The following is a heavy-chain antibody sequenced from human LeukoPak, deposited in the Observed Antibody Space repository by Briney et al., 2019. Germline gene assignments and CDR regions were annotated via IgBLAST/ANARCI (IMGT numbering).Heavy chain of an antibody. D-gene: IGHD4-17*01. Sequence: ADSVKGRFTISRDNAKNSLYLQMNSLRAEDTAVYYCARDAGSDYGDYVLYYFDYWGQGTLVTVSS. J-gene: IGHJ4*02. CDR3: ARDAGSDYGDYVLYYFDY. V-gene: IGHV3-11*06.